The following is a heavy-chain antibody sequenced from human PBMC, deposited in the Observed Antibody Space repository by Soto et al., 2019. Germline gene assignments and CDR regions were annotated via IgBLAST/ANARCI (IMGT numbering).Heavy chain of an antibody. D-gene: IGHD3-22*01. CDR3: ASEYYYDSSGSHPGVIVDY. CDR2: IYYSGST. V-gene: IGHV4-39*01. CDR1: GGSISSSSYY. J-gene: IGHJ4*02. Sequence: SETLSLTCTVSGGSISSSSYYWGWIRQPPGKGLEWIGSIYYSGSTYYNPSLKSRVTISVDTSKNQFSLKLSSVTAADTAVYYCASEYYYDSSGSHPGVIVDYWGQGTLVTVSS.